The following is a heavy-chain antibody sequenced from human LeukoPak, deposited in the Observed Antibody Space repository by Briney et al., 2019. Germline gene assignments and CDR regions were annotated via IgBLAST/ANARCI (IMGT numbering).Heavy chain of an antibody. CDR2: IIPIFGTA. CDR3: ARDQTYYYDSSGPHAFDI. Sequence: ASVKVSCKASGGTFSSYAISWVRQAPGQGLEWMGRIIPIFGTANYAQKSQGRVTITTDESTSTPYMELSSLRSEHTAVYYYARDQTYYYDSSGPHAFDIWGQATMVTLSS. CDR1: GGTFSSYA. J-gene: IGHJ3*02. D-gene: IGHD3-22*01. V-gene: IGHV1-69*05.